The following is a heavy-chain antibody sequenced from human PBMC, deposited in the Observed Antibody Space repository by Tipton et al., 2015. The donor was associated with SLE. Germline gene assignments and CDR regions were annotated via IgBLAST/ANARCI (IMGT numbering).Heavy chain of an antibody. D-gene: IGHD5-12*01. CDR3: AKGGVATTRDYFDY. J-gene: IGHJ4*02. CDR2: ISYDGSNK. Sequence: SLRLSCAASGFTFSSYGMHWVRQAPGKGLEWVAVISYDGSNKYYADSVKGRFTISRDNSKNTLYLQMNSLRAEDTAVYYCAKGGVATTRDYFDYWGQGTLVTVSS. CDR1: GFTFSSYG. V-gene: IGHV3-30*18.